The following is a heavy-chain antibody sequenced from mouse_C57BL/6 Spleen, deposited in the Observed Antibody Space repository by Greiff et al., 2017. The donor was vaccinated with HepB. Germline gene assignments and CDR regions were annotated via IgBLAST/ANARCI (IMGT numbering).Heavy chain of an antibody. Sequence: EVKLEESGPVLVKPGASVKMSCKASGYTFTDYYMNWVKQSHGKSLEWIGVINPYNGGTSYNQKFKGKATLTVDKSSSTAYMELNSLTSEDSAVYYCASLPMAWFAYWGQGTLVTVSA. V-gene: IGHV1-19*01. CDR1: GYTFTDYY. CDR2: INPYNGGT. D-gene: IGHD2-3*01. J-gene: IGHJ3*01. CDR3: ASLPMAWFAY.